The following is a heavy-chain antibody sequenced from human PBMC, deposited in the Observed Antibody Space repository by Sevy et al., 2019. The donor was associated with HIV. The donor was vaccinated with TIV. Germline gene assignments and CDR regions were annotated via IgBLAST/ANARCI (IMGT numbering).Heavy chain of an antibody. V-gene: IGHV5-51*01. J-gene: IGHJ4*02. CDR3: ARPAGFYDTSGYSFIDS. CDR1: GYSFTSYW. CDR2: IYPEDSDT. D-gene: IGHD3-22*01. Sequence: GESLKISCKGSGYSFTSYWIAWVLQMTGKGLEWMGIIYPEDSDTRYSPAFQGQVTFSADKSINTAYLQWSSLKASVTAMYYCARPAGFYDTSGYSFIDSWGQGTLVTVSS.